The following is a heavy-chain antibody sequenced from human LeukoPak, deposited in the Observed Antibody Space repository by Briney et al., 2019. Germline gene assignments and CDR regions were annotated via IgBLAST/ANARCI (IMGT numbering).Heavy chain of an antibody. V-gene: IGHV3-48*01. CDR2: ISSSSSTI. D-gene: IGHD3-9*01. Sequence: GGSLRLSCAASGFTFSSYSMNWVRQAPGKGLEWVSYISSSSSTIYYADSVKGRFTISRDNAKNSLYLQMNSLRAEDTAVYYCARATLTDYRGQGTLVTVSS. J-gene: IGHJ4*02. CDR1: GFTFSSYS. CDR3: ARATLTDY.